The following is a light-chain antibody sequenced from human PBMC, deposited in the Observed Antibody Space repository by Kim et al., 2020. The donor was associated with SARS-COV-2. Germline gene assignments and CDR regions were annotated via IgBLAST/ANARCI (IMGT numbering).Light chain of an antibody. CDR2: GAS. CDR3: QQYYSTPLT. V-gene: IGKV4-1*01. Sequence: ATINCRAIQSVLYSSNKKNCLTWYQQKRGQPPKLLIYGASTRESGVPDRFSGSGSGTDFTLTISSLQAEDVAIYYCQQYYSTPLTFGGGTKVDIK. CDR1: QSVLYSSNKKNC. J-gene: IGKJ4*01.